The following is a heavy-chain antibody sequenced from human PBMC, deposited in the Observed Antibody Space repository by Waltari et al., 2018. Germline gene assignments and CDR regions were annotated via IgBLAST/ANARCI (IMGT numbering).Heavy chain of an antibody. CDR1: GFTFSHYW. CDR3: ARESTASNEGV. J-gene: IGHJ4*02. D-gene: IGHD4-17*01. Sequence: EQLVESGGGLVQPGGSLRLSCEGSGFTFSHYWMGWARQAPGKGLEWVANIRRDGSQANYVDSVKGRFTISRDNAKKSLYLQMNSLRAEDTGVYYCARESTASNEGVWGQGTLVTVSS. CDR2: IRRDGSQA. V-gene: IGHV3-7*01.